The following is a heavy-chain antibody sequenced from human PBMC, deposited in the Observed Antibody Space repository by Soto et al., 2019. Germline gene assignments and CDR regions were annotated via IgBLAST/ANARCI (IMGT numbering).Heavy chain of an antibody. V-gene: IGHV5-51*01. J-gene: IGHJ4*02. Sequence: PGESLKISCKGSGYSFTSYWIGWVRQMPGKGLEWMGIIYPGDSDTRYSPSFQGQVTISADKSISTAYLQWSSLKASDTAMYYCARHGPGGSYSSWYPIVWSREASGFDYWGQGTLVTVSS. CDR1: GYSFTSYW. D-gene: IGHD6-13*01. CDR2: IYPGDSDT. CDR3: ARHGPGGSYSSWYPIVWSREASGFDY.